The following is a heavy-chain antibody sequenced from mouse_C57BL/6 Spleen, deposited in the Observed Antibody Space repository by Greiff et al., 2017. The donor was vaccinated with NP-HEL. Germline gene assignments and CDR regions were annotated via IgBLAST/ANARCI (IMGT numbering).Heavy chain of an antibody. D-gene: IGHD1-1*01. CDR2: IWGGGST. CDR3: AKRTFYYGSSGAKNWYFDV. Sequence: VHLVESGPGLVAPSQSLSITCTVSGFSLTSYGVDWVRQPPGKGLEWLGVIWGGGSTNYNSALMSRLSISKDNSKSQVFLKMNSLQTDDTAMYYCAKRTFYYGSSGAKNWYFDVWGTGTTVTVSS. V-gene: IGHV2-9*01. CDR1: GFSLTSYG. J-gene: IGHJ1*03.